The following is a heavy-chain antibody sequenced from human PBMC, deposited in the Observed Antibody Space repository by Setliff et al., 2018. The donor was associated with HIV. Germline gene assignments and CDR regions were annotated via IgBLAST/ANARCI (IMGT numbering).Heavy chain of an antibody. Sequence: PSETLSLTCGVYGGSFRGHYWSWIRQPPGKGLEWIGEISHSGSTNYNPSLKSRVTVSVDSSKNQFSLRLPSVTAADTAVYFCARSSAAGGGWFGELWITYYFDSWGQGTLVTVSS. CDR1: GGSFRGHY. CDR2: ISHSGST. J-gene: IGHJ4*02. CDR3: ARSSAAGGGWFGELWITYYFDS. D-gene: IGHD3-10*01. V-gene: IGHV4-34*01.